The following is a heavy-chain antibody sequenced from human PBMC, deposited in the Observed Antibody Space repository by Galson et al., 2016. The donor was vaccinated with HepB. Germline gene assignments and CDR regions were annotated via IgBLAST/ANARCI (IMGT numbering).Heavy chain of an antibody. CDR3: AAGYGGDFDY. J-gene: IGHJ4*02. D-gene: IGHD4-23*01. V-gene: IGHV3-74*01. CDR1: GFAFSRYW. CDR2: INSDGGTT. Sequence: SLRLSCAASGFAFSRYWKHWVRQAPGKGLDWVSRINSDGGTTTYADSVKDRCTIARDNGGNTLSLQMNSLRAEDTAVYYCAAGYGGDFDYWGQGIPVAVS.